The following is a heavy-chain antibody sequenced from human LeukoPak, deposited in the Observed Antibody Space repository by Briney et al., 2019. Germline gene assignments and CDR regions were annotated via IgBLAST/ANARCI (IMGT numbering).Heavy chain of an antibody. CDR2: IKSKTDGGTT. V-gene: IGHV3-15*01. D-gene: IGHD6-13*01. Sequence: GGSLRLSCAASGFTFSNAWMSWVRQAPGKGLEWVGRIKSKTDGGTTDYAAPVKGRFTISRDDSKNTLYLQMNSLKTEDTAVYYCTTDLGSSSWYDYYYGMDVWGQGTTVTVSS. CDR3: TTDLGSSSWYDYYYGMDV. CDR1: GFTFSNAW. J-gene: IGHJ6*02.